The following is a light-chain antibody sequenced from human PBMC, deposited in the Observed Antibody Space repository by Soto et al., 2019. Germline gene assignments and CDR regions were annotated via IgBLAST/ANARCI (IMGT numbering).Light chain of an antibody. V-gene: IGLV2-18*02. J-gene: IGLJ1*01. CDR1: SSDVGSFSR. Sequence: QSALTQPPSVSGSPGQSVTIHCTGSSSDVGSFSRVSWYQQPPGTAPQLIIYEVSYRPSGVPDRFSWSKSGNTASLTISGLLAEDEADYYCSSYTTSNTYVFGTGTKLTVL. CDR3: SSYTTSNTYV. CDR2: EVS.